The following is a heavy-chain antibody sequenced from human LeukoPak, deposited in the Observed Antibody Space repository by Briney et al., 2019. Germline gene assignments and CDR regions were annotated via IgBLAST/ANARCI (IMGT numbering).Heavy chain of an antibody. CDR1: GFTVSGSY. J-gene: IGHJ4*02. Sequence: GGSLRLSCAASGFTVSGSYMTWVRQPPGKGLEWVLIIYSDDNTYYAVSVKGRFTISRDNSKNTLYLQMNSLRVEDTAVYYCATRPRGALTDGIWPNDYWGQGTLVTVSS. V-gene: IGHV3-66*02. CDR3: ATRPRGALTDGIWPNDY. D-gene: IGHD2-15*01. CDR2: IYSDDNT.